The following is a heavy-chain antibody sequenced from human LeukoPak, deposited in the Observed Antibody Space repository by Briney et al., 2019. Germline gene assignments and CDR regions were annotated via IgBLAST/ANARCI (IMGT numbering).Heavy chain of an antibody. V-gene: IGHV4-34*01. CDR2: INHSGST. CDR1: GGSFSDYY. J-gene: IGHJ5*02. CDR3: TSPNYDSGWFDP. D-gene: IGHD3-3*01. Sequence: SETLSLTCAVYGGSFSDYYWSWIRQPPGKGLDWIGEINHSGSTNYNPSLKSRLTISVDTSKNQFSLKLSSVTAADTAVYYCTSPNYDSGWFDPWGQGTLVTVSS.